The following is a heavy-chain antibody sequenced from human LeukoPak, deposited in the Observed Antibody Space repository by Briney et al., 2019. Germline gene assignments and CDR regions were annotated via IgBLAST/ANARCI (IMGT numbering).Heavy chain of an antibody. CDR3: ARDTGYYYDSSGYLRFDY. Sequence: ASVTVSCKASGYSFTSYYMHWVRQAPGQGLEWMGIINPSGGSTSYAQKSQGRVTMTRDTSTSTVYMELSSLRSEDTAVYYCARDTGYYYDSSGYLRFDYWGQGTLVTVSS. CDR2: INPSGGST. D-gene: IGHD3-22*01. J-gene: IGHJ4*02. CDR1: GYSFTSYY. V-gene: IGHV1-46*01.